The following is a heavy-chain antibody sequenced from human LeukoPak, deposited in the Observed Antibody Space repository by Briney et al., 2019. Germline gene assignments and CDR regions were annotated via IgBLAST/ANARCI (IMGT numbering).Heavy chain of an antibody. CDR2: IYPGDSDA. V-gene: IGHV5-51*01. D-gene: IGHD5-18*01. Sequence: GESLKISCKGSGYSFASYWIGWVRQMPGKGLEWMGIIYPGDSDARYSPSFQGQVTISADKSISTSYLQWSNVKASDTAMYYCARVNTAVFDYWGQGTLVTV. CDR3: ARVNTAVFDY. J-gene: IGHJ4*02. CDR1: GYSFASYW.